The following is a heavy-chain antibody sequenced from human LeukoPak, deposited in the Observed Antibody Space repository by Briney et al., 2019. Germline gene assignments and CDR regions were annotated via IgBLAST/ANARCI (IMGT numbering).Heavy chain of an antibody. CDR2: ISGSGGST. J-gene: IGHJ4*02. Sequence: GGSLSLSCATSEFTFSSYAMSWVRQAPGKGLEWVSAISGSGGSTYYADSVKGRFTISRDNSKNTLYLQMNSLRAEDTAVYYCARDKFRGYFDYWGQGTLVTVSS. D-gene: IGHD3-10*01. CDR3: ARDKFRGYFDY. CDR1: EFTFSSYA. V-gene: IGHV3-23*01.